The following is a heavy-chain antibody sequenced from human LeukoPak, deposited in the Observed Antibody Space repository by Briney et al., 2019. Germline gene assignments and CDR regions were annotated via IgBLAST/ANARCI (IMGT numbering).Heavy chain of an antibody. CDR2: INQDGSER. V-gene: IGHV3-7*01. D-gene: IGHD2-2*01. Sequence: PGGSLRLSCAASGSTFTKYWMTWVRQDPGKGLEWVANINQDGSERFYVDSVKGRFTISRDNAKNSLYLQMNSLGAEDTAVYYCARGLDCRSTSCYLDTWGQGTLVTVSS. CDR1: GSTFTKYW. J-gene: IGHJ4*02. CDR3: ARGLDCRSTSCYLDT.